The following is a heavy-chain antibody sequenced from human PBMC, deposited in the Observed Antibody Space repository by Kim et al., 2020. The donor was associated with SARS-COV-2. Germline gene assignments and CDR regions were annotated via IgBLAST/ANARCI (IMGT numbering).Heavy chain of an antibody. D-gene: IGHD5-12*01. Sequence: LRLSCQASGFTYRDYAMHWVRLAPGKGLELVAGITWNGATIAYSDSVKGRFIISRDNAKDSLFLQMNSLRRDDTALYYCVKDVGNSGYFWGQGTLVTVSS. V-gene: IGHV3-9*01. CDR2: ITWNGATI. CDR3: VKDVGNSGYF. CDR1: GFTYRDYA. J-gene: IGHJ4*02.